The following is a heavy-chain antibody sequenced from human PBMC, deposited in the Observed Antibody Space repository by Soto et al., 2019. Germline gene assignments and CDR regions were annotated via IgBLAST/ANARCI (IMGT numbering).Heavy chain of an antibody. CDR3: AKDRGVEVTPLFFDY. D-gene: IGHD2-21*02. CDR2: ISYDGRNK. CDR1: GFTFSSYG. V-gene: IGHV3-30*18. J-gene: IGHJ4*02. Sequence: QVQLVESGGGVVQPGRSLRLSCAASGFTFSSYGMHWVRQAPGKGLEWVAVISYDGRNKNYADSVKGRFTISRDNSKNTLYLQMNSLRAEDTAVYYCAKDRGVEVTPLFFDYWGQGTLVTVSS.